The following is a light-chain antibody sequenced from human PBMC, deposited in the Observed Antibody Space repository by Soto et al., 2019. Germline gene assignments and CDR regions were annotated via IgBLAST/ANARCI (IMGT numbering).Light chain of an antibody. Sequence: QSALTQPPSASGSPGQSVTISCTGTSSDVGGYNFVSWYQHDPGKAPKLIIYEVNKRPSGVPNRFSGSKSGNTASLTVSGLQAEDEADYYCNSYAGSNIYVFGTGTKLTVL. CDR1: SSDVGGYNF. CDR3: NSYAGSNIYV. V-gene: IGLV2-8*01. J-gene: IGLJ1*01. CDR2: EVN.